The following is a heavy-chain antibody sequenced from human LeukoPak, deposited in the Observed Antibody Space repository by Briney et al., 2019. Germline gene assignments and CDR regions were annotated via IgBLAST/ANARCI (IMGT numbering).Heavy chain of an antibody. CDR2: INQDESQK. D-gene: IGHD5-18*01. CDR1: GFPFSSYW. V-gene: IGHV3-7*01. J-gene: IGHJ4*02. Sequence: PGGSLRLSCVASGFPFSSYWMTWVRQAPGEGLEWVANINQDESQKYYVDSVKGRFTISRDNAKNSLYLNMNSLRAEDTAVYYCARDPHTALDYWGQGTLVTVSS. CDR3: ARDPHTALDY.